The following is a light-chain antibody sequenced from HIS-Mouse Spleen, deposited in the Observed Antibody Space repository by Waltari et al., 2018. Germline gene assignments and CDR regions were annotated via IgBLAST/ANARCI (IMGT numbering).Light chain of an antibody. CDR1: SSNIGSNP. CDR2: SNN. CDR3: AAWDDSLNGYV. V-gene: IGLV1-44*01. Sequence: QSVPTQPPSASGTPGQRVSIPCSRCSSNIGSNPVNWYQQLPGTAPKLLIYSNNQRPSGVPDRFSGSKSGTSASLAISGLQSEDEADYYCAAWDDSLNGYVFGTGTKVTVL. J-gene: IGLJ1*01.